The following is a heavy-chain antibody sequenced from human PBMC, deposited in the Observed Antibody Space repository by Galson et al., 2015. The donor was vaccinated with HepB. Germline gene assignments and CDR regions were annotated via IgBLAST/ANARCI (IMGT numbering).Heavy chain of an antibody. V-gene: IGHV3-30*02. CDR3: AKTLSPSSWHDAFDI. J-gene: IGHJ3*02. CDR2: IRYDGSNK. Sequence: SLRLSCAASGFTFSSYGMHWVRQAPGKGLEWVAFIRYDGSNKYYADSVKGRFTISRDNSKNTLYLQMNSLRAEDTAVYYCAKTLSPSSWHDAFDIWGQGTMVTVSS. D-gene: IGHD6-13*01. CDR1: GFTFSSYG.